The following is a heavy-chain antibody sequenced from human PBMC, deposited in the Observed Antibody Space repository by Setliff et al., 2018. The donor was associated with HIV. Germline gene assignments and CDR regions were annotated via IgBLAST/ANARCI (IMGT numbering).Heavy chain of an antibody. D-gene: IGHD6-13*01. CDR3: AIGSSNWPHRPNNYYFDY. Sequence: KVSCKASGDTFTTYALHWVRQAPGQRLEWMGWINAGNGDTKSSQKFQGRVTITRDTSASTAYMELSSLRSEDTGVYYCAIGSSNWPHRPNNYYFDYWGQGTPVTVS. CDR1: GDTFTTYA. J-gene: IGHJ4*02. CDR2: INAGNGDT. V-gene: IGHV1-3*01.